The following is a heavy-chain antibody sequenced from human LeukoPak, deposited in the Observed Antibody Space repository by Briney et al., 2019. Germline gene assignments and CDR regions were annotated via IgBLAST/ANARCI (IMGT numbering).Heavy chain of an antibody. CDR1: GFAFSSYC. Sequence: GGSLRLSCAASGFAFSSYCMTWVRQAPGKGLEWVSYISSSGSTIYYADSVKGRFTISRDNAKNSLYLQMNSLRAEDTAVYYCAREKSPEDYYDRGGAFDTWGQGTMVTVSS. V-gene: IGHV3-48*04. J-gene: IGHJ3*02. CDR2: ISSSGSTI. D-gene: IGHD3-22*01. CDR3: AREKSPEDYYDRGGAFDT.